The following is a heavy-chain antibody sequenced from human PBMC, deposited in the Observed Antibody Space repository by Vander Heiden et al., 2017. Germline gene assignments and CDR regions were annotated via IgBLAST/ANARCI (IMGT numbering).Heavy chain of an antibody. CDR3: ARGAADFWSAYYIDY. CDR1: GYSFPSYY. CDR2: INPSGGST. Sequence: QVQLVQSGAEVKRPGASVQVSCKASGYSFPSYYRHCVRQALGQGLEWMGIINPSGGSTGYAQKFQGRVTMTRDTSTSTFYMDLSSLRSEDTNVYYCARGAADFWSAYYIDYWGQGTLVTVSS. D-gene: IGHD3-3*01. J-gene: IGHJ4*02. V-gene: IGHV1-46*01.